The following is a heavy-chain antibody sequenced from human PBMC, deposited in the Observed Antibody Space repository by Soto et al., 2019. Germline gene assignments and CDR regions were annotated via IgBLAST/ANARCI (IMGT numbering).Heavy chain of an antibody. V-gene: IGHV1-8*01. CDR3: ARGAMGDYFYGLHV. Sequence: ASVKVSCKASGYTFASYDINWVRQATGQGLEWMGWMNPNSGNTAYAQKLQGRVTMTRNTSVSTAYMELSSLTSADTAVYYCARGAMGDYFYGLHVWGQGTTVTVSS. J-gene: IGHJ6*02. CDR2: MNPNSGNT. D-gene: IGHD5-18*01. CDR1: GYTFASYD.